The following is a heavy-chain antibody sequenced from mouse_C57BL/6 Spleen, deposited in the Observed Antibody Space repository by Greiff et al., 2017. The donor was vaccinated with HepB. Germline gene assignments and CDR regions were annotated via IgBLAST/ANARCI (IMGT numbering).Heavy chain of an antibody. CDR2: IDPSDSYT. Sequence: VQLQQSGAELVMPGASVKLSCKASGYTFTSYWMHWVKQRPGQGLEWIGEIDPSDSYTNYNQKFKGKSTLTVDKSSSTAYMQLSSLTSEDSAVYYCARKGITTALDVWGTGTTVTVSS. D-gene: IGHD1-2*01. J-gene: IGHJ1*03. V-gene: IGHV1-69*01. CDR1: GYTFTSYW. CDR3: ARKGITTALDV.